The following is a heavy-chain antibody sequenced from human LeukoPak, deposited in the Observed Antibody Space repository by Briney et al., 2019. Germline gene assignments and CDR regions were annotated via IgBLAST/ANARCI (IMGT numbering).Heavy chain of an antibody. CDR2: IRFDGSNT. V-gene: IGHV3-30*02. Sequence: PGGSLGLSCAASGFTFSNYAMSWVRQAPGKGLEWVAFIRFDGSNTHYGDSVKGRFTISRDNSKNTLYLQMNSLRVEDTAVYYCAKVGGIVLAVYYYMDVWGKGTTVTVS. CDR1: GFTFSNYA. J-gene: IGHJ6*03. CDR3: AKVGGIVLAVYYYMDV. D-gene: IGHD6-19*01.